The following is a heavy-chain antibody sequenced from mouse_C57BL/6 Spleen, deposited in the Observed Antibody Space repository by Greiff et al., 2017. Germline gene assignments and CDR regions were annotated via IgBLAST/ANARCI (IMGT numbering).Heavy chain of an antibody. Sequence: EVKLMESGPGLVKPSQSLSLTCSVTGYSITSGYYWNWIRKFPGNKLEWMGYISYDGSNNYNPSLKNLISITRDTSKNQFFLELNSVTTEDTATYYCARGSITTVVAWYFDVWGTGTTVTVSS. CDR2: ISYDGSN. D-gene: IGHD1-1*01. CDR1: GYSITSGYY. V-gene: IGHV3-6*01. CDR3: ARGSITTVVAWYFDV. J-gene: IGHJ1*03.